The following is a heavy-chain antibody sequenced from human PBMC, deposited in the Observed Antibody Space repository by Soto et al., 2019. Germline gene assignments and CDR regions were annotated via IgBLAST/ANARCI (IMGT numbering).Heavy chain of an antibody. CDR3: AKDKGPGPAVYYFDY. J-gene: IGHJ4*02. CDR1: GFAFNDYS. Sequence: ALRLSCAASGFAFNDYSMHWVRQAPGKGLEWVAVIASDGRDKKYADSVRGRFAISRDNSKNTMYLEMNSLRGDDAAVYYCAKDKGPGPAVYYFDYWGQGTLVTVSS. D-gene: IGHD6-19*01. V-gene: IGHV3-30*09. CDR2: IASDGRDK.